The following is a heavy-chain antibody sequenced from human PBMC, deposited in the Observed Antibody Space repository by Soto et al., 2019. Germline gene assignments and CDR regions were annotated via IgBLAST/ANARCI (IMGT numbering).Heavy chain of an antibody. CDR2: IYYSGST. D-gene: IGHD6-6*01. Sequence: SETLSLTCTVSGGSISSGDYYWSWIRQPPGKGLEWIGYIYYSGSTYYNPSLKSRVTISVDTSKNQFSLKLSSVSAADMSVKYCAGSRRNSASSWVVDPWAQGTLVTVSS. CDR3: AGSRRNSASSWVVDP. CDR1: GGSISSGDYY. J-gene: IGHJ5*02. V-gene: IGHV4-30-4*01.